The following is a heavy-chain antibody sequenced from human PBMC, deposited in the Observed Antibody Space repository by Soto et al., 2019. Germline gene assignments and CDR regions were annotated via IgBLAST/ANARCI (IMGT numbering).Heavy chain of an antibody. Sequence: EVQLLESGGGLVQPGGSLRLSCAVSGFSFSNSAMTWVRQAPGKGLEWVSGISGSGDITYNTDSVKGRFAISRDTSKNVVYLQMRRIRTEDTAVYYCAQVPQWVLRGHDWVFNYWGQGTLVTLSS. CDR3: AQVPQWVLRGHDWVFNY. V-gene: IGHV3-23*01. CDR2: ISGSGDIT. CDR1: GFSFSNSA. D-gene: IGHD3-22*01. J-gene: IGHJ4*02.